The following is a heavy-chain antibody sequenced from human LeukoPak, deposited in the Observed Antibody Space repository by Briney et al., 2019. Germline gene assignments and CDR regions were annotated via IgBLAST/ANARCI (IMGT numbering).Heavy chain of an antibody. CDR2: ISGSGGST. D-gene: IGHD6-19*01. V-gene: IGHV3-23*01. Sequence: PGGSLRLSCAASGFTFSNYATSWVRQAPGKGLEWVSAISGSGGSTYYADSVKGRLTISRDNSKNTLYLQMNSLRAEDTAVYYCAREYFNGWADYWGQGTLVTVSS. J-gene: IGHJ4*02. CDR3: AREYFNGWADY. CDR1: GFTFSNYA.